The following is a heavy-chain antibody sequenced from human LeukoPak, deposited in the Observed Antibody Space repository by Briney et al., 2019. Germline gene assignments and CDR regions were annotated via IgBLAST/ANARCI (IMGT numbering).Heavy chain of an antibody. CDR1: GFTVSSSY. CDR3: AKGSYYDSSGSFYFDY. J-gene: IGHJ4*02. Sequence: GGSLRLSCAASGFTVSSSYMSWVRQAPGKGLEWVSGISGSGDNTYYADSVKGRFTISRDNSKNTLYVQVNSLGTEDTAAYYCAKGSYYDSSGSFYFDYWGQGTLVTVSS. V-gene: IGHV3-23*01. CDR2: ISGSGDNT. D-gene: IGHD3-22*01.